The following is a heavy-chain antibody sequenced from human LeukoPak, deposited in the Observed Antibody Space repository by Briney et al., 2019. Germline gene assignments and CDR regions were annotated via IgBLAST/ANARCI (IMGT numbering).Heavy chain of an antibody. CDR2: ITCTGRYI. V-gene: IGHV3-21*01. Sequence: GGSVRLSCVASGFTLVNYTMIWVRQAPGKGLEGVASITCTGRYIYYADSLKGGFTISRYNAKNSLFLHMDTPTAADTPLYYSVREVLLGVLILHLFDIWGQGTMVTASS. D-gene: IGHD3-3*01. CDR3: VREVLLGVLILHLFDI. CDR1: GFTLVNYT. J-gene: IGHJ3*02.